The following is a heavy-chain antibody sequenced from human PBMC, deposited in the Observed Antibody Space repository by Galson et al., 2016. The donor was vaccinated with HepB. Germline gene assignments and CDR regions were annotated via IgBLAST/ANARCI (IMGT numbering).Heavy chain of an antibody. J-gene: IGHJ4*02. D-gene: IGHD5-12*01. CDR2: FYPGDSGA. CDR3: ARLQYNTYNGSPAFFDY. V-gene: IGHV5-51*01. CDR1: GDSFINFW. Sequence: QSGAEVKKPGESLRISCKVSGDSFINFWIGWVRQMPGKGLEWMGIFYPGDSGAIYSPSFQGQVTISADNSISTAYLQWSSLKASDTAMYYCARLQYNTYNGSPAFFDYWGQGTLVTVSS.